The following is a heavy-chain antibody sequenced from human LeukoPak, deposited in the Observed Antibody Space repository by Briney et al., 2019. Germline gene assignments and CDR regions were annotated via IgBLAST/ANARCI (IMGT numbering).Heavy chain of an antibody. D-gene: IGHD4-17*01. CDR1: GFTFSSYS. CDR3: ARDLRSFDY. J-gene: IGHJ4*02. Sequence: PGGSPRLSCAASGFTFSSYSMNWVRQAPGKGPEWVSYISSSSSTIYYADSVKGRFTISRDNVKNCLHLQMNSLRDEDTAVYYCARDLRSFDYWGQGTRVTVSS. CDR2: ISSSSSTI. V-gene: IGHV3-48*02.